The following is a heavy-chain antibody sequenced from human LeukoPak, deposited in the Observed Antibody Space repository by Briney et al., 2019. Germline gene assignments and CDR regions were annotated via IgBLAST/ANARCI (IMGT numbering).Heavy chain of an antibody. CDR1: GFTCSSYA. CDR2: IRGSGCST. CDR3: AKRVPDNYYAGSGSYFDY. D-gene: IGHD3-22*01. Sequence: GGSLRLSCAASGFTCSSYAMSWVRQAPGKGLEGVSPIRGSGCSTYYADSVKGRFTISRDSSKSTLYLQMNSLTAEDTAVYYCAKRVPDNYYAGSGSYFDYWGQGTLVTVSP. J-gene: IGHJ4*02. V-gene: IGHV3-23*01.